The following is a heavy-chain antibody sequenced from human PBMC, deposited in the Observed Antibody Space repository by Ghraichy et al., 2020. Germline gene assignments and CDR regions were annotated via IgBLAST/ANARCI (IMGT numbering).Heavy chain of an antibody. J-gene: IGHJ2*01. CDR1: GFTFSTYG. D-gene: IGHD1-26*01. CDR3: AKEGFSRVSDWHFDL. V-gene: IGHV3-30*18. CDR2: ISYDGSAQ. Sequence: LSLTCAASGFTFSTYGMHWVRQAPGKGLEWVAVISYDGSAQYFADSVRGRSTISRDNSKNTLYLQMNSLRPEDTAVYYCAKEGFSRVSDWHFDLWGRGTLVTVS.